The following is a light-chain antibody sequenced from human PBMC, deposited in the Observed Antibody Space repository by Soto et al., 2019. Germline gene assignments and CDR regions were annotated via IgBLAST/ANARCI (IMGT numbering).Light chain of an antibody. CDR1: QSVSSS. J-gene: IGKJ2*01. CDR3: QQRSNWPT. V-gene: IGKV3-11*01. Sequence: EIVLTQSPDTLSLSSGERATLSCRASQSVSSSLAWYQQKPGQAPRLLIYDASNRATGIPARFSGSGSGTDFTLTISSLEPEDFAVYYCQQRSNWPTFGQGTKLEI. CDR2: DAS.